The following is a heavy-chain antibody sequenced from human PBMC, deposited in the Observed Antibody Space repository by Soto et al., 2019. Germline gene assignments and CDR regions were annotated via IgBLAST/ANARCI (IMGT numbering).Heavy chain of an antibody. J-gene: IGHJ4*02. CDR2: INHSGST. CDR3: ASQMVYAYFDY. CDR1: GGSFSGYY. Sequence: SETLSLTCAVYGGSFSGYYWSWIRQPPGKGLEWIGEINHSGSTNYNPSLKSRVTISVDTSKNQFSLKLSSVTAADTAVYCCASQMVYAYFDYWGQGTLVTVSS. V-gene: IGHV4-34*01. D-gene: IGHD2-8*01.